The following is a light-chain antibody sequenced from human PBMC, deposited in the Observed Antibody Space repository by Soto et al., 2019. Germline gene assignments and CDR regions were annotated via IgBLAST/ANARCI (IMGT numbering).Light chain of an antibody. Sequence: DIVMTQSPDSLAVSLGERATINCKSSQSVLHSSNNKNYLAWYQQKPGQPPKLLIYWASTRESGVPDRFSGSGSGTDFTLTISSLQAEDVAVDYCQQYYTTPWTFGQGTKVEIK. CDR3: QQYYTTPWT. CDR1: QSVLHSSNNKNY. CDR2: WAS. J-gene: IGKJ1*01. V-gene: IGKV4-1*01.